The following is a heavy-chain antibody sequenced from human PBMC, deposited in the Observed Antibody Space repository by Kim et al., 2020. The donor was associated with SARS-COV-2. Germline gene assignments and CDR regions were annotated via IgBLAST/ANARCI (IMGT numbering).Heavy chain of an antibody. CDR2: IIPILGIA. J-gene: IGHJ6*02. CDR3: ASPSRYNWNYPTEGMDV. CDR1: GGTFSSYT. V-gene: IGHV1-69*02. D-gene: IGHD1-7*01. Sequence: SVKVSCKASGGTFSSYTISWVRQAPGQGLEWMGRIIPILGIANYAQKFQGRVTITADKSTSTAYMELSSLRSEDTAVYYCASPSRYNWNYPTEGMDVWGQGTTVTVSS.